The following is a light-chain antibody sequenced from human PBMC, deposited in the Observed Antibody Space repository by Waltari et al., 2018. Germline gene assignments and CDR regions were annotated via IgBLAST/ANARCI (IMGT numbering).Light chain of an antibody. J-gene: IGKJ2*01. CDR1: QSISSY. CDR3: QQSYSTRQYT. V-gene: IGKV1-39*01. Sequence: DIQMTQSPSSLSASVGDRVTITCRASQSISSYLNWYQQKPGKAPKLLIYAASSLQSGVPSRFSGSGSGTDFTLTISSLQPEDFATYYGQQSYSTRQYTFGQGTKLEIK. CDR2: AAS.